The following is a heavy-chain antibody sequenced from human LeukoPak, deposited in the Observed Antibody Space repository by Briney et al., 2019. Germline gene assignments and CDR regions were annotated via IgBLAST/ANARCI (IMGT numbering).Heavy chain of an antibody. D-gene: IGHD3-3*01. J-gene: IGHJ3*02. V-gene: IGHV3-74*01. CDR1: GFTFSSYW. CDR3: ARGTDDVDI. CDR2: ISSDGSTT. Sequence: GGSLRLSCEASGFTFSSYWMHWVRQVPGKGLVWVSRISSDGSTTSYADSVKGRFSISRFNAKETLYLQMNSLRVEDTAVYYRARGTDDVDIWGQGTSVTVSS.